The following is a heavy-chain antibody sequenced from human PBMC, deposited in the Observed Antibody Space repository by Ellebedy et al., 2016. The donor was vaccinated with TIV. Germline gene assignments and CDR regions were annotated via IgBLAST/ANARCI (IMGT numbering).Heavy chain of an antibody. J-gene: IGHJ4*02. CDR1: GGTLSRYA. Sequence: SVKVSCKASGGTLSRYAISWVRQAPGQGLEWMGWIIPILGTANYAQKFQGRLTITADKSTNPAYMEFRSLRSEDTAVYYCAGRLDNRSGSVSDHWGQGTLVTVSS. CDR2: IIPILGTA. V-gene: IGHV1-69*10. CDR3: AGRLDNRSGSVSDH. D-gene: IGHD3-16*02.